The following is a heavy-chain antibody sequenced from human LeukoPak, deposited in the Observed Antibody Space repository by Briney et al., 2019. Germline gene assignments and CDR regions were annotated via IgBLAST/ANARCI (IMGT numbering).Heavy chain of an antibody. D-gene: IGHD5-12*01. J-gene: IGHJ4*02. Sequence: GGSLRLSCAASGFTFSSYAMSWVRQAPGMGLQWVLAIGGSDGNTYYADSVKGRFTISRDNSKNSLYLQINSLRADDTAVYYCAKVQYSDYDMNFDSWGQGTLVTVSS. CDR1: GFTFSSYA. CDR3: AKVQYSDYDMNFDS. CDR2: IGGSDGNT. V-gene: IGHV3-23*01.